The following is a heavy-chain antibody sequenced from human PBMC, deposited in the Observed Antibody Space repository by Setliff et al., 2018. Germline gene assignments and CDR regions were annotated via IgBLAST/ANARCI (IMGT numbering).Heavy chain of an antibody. D-gene: IGHD3-10*01. J-gene: IGHJ4*02. CDR1: GFTFRKYW. CDR3: AAGTYSSGY. V-gene: IGHV3-74*01. Sequence: GGSLRLSCGASGFTFRKYWMYWVRQVPGKGLVWVSRINGDGTITDYADSVKGRFTISRDNAKSTLYLQMNSLRGEDTAVYFCAAGTYSSGYWGQGTLVTVSS. CDR2: INGDGTIT.